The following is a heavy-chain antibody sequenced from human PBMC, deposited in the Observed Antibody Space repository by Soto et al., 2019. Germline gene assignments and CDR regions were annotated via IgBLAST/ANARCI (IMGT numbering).Heavy chain of an antibody. J-gene: IGHJ6*02. CDR3: ARGRKQWLVGDRSYYYYYGMDV. CDR1: GGSCSGYY. D-gene: IGHD6-19*01. CDR2: INHSGST. V-gene: IGHV4-34*01. Sequence: PSETLSLNCAVYGGSCSGYYWSWIRQPPGKGLEWIGEINHSGSTNYNPSLKSRVTISVDTSKNQFSLKLSSVTAADTAVYYCARGRKQWLVGDRSYYYYYGMDVWGQGTTVTVSS.